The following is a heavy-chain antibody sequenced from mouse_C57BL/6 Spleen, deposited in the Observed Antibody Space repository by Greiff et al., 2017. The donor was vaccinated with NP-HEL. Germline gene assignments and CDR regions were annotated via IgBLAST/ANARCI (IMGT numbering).Heavy chain of an antibody. CDR3: SSEGLYAMDY. CDR1: GYSITSGYD. Sequence: VQLKESGPGMVKPSQSLSLTCTVTGYSITSGYDWHWIRTFPGTILEWMGYKSYSGSTNYNPSIKRRISITNDTSKNHFFLELNTVTTEDTATYYCSSEGLYAMDYWGQGTSVTVSS. CDR2: KSYSGST. J-gene: IGHJ4*01. V-gene: IGHV3-1*01.